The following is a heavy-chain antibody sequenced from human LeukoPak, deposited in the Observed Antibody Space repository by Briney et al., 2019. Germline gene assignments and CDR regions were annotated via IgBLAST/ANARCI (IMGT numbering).Heavy chain of an antibody. CDR2: IADGGETT. V-gene: IGHV3-23*01. J-gene: IGHJ4*02. CDR1: GFTFSNYG. D-gene: IGHD3-22*01. CDR3: ARKAARTSGYDY. Sequence: GRSLRLSCAVSGFTFSNYGMSWVRQAPGMGLEWVSAIADGGETTYYADSVKGRFTISRDYSKSTLYLQMNSLRAEDTAVYYCARKAARTSGYDYWGQGILVTVSS.